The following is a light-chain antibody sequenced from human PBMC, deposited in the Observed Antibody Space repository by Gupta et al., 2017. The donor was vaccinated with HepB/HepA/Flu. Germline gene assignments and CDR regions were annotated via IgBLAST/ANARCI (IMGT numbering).Light chain of an antibody. Sequence: EIVLTQSPDFQSVTPKEKVTITCRASPSIGSSLQWYQQTPDQSQKLLTKSASQSISGVPSRFRGSGSETDFTLTINSLEAEDAAAYYCHQSRRLPFTFGSGTRLEMK. V-gene: IGKV6D-21*02. CDR3: HQSRRLPFT. CDR1: PSIGSS. CDR2: SAS. J-gene: IGKJ5*01.